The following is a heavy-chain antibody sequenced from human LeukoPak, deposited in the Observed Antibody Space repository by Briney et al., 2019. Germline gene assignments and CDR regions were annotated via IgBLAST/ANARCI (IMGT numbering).Heavy chain of an antibody. Sequence: PGGPLRLSCAASGFTFSSYAMSWVRQAPGKGLEWVSAISGSGDNTYYADSVKGRFTISRDNSKNTLYLQMNSLRADDTALYYCARDDSSGYYPSGYWGQGTLVTVSS. V-gene: IGHV3-23*01. CDR2: ISGSGDNT. CDR1: GFTFSSYA. CDR3: ARDDSSGYYPSGY. J-gene: IGHJ4*02. D-gene: IGHD3-22*01.